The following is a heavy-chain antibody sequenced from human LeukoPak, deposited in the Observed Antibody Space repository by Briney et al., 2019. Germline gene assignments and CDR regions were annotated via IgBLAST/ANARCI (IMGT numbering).Heavy chain of an antibody. V-gene: IGHV3-9*01. CDR2: ISWNSGSI. CDR3: AKEGVAATYNY. D-gene: IGHD2-15*01. J-gene: IGHJ4*02. Sequence: GGPLRLSCAASGFTFDDYAMHWVRQAPGKGLEWVSGISWNSGSIGYADSVKGRFTISRDNAKNSLYLQMNSLRAEDTALYYCAKEGVAATYNYWGQGTLVTVSS. CDR1: GFTFDDYA.